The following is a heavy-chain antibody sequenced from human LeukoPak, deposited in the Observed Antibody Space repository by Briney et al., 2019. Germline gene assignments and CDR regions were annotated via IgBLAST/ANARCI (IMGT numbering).Heavy chain of an antibody. D-gene: IGHD6-13*01. Sequence: SQTLSLTCTVSGDSISSGRYYWNWLRQPAGKGLEWIGRISSIGSTSYNPSLKSRVTISIDTSKKQFSLDLSAVSAPDTALYYCARSPSHRGYYFDLWGLGTVVAVS. J-gene: IGHJ4*02. V-gene: IGHV4-61*02. CDR1: GDSISSGRYY. CDR3: ARSPSHRGYYFDL. CDR2: ISSIGST.